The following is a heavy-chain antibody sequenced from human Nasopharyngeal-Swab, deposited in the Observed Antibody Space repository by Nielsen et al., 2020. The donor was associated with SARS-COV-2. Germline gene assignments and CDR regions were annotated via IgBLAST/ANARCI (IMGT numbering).Heavy chain of an antibody. D-gene: IGHD1-26*01. CDR3: ARARGGSYPVGIFDI. CDR2: ISYSGST. V-gene: IGHV4-59*01. CDR1: GGSISSYY. J-gene: IGHJ3*02. Sequence: SETLSLTCTVSGGSISSYYWSWIRQPPGKGLEWIGYISYSGSTNYNPSLKSRVTISVDTSKNQFSLRLSSVTAADTAVYYCARARGGSYPVGIFDIWGQGTMVTVSS.